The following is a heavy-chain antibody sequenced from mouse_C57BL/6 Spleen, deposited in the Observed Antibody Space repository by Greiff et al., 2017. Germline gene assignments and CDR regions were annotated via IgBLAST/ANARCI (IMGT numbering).Heavy chain of an antibody. D-gene: IGHD2-2*01. J-gene: IGHJ4*01. Sequence: QVQLQQSGAELARPGASVKMSCKASGYTFTSYTMHWVKQRPGQGLEWIGYINPSSGYNKYNQKFKDKATLTADKSSSTAYMQLSSLTSEDSAVYYFAIWVDGYVYAMDYWGQGTSVTVSS. CDR1: GYTFTSYT. CDR3: AIWVDGYVYAMDY. CDR2: INPSSGYN. V-gene: IGHV1-4*01.